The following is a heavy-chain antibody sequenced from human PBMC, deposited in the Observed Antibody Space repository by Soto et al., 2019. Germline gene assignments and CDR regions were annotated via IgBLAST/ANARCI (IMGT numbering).Heavy chain of an antibody. V-gene: IGHV3-48*01. Sequence: PGGSLRLSCAASGFTLSSYSMNWVRQAPGKGLEWVSYISSSSSTIYYADSVKGRFTISRDNAKNSLYLQMNSLRAEDTAVYYCARDYYYGSGSYYNEQTWFDYWGQGTLVTVSS. CDR3: ARDYYYGSGSYYNEQTWFDY. CDR2: ISSSSSTI. J-gene: IGHJ4*02. D-gene: IGHD3-10*01. CDR1: GFTLSSYS.